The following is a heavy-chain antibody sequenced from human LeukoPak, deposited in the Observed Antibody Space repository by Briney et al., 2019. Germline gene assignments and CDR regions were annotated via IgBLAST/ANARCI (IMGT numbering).Heavy chain of an antibody. V-gene: IGHV3-23*01. CDR2: ISGGGGST. CDR3: AKGGKWDVTPFDY. J-gene: IGHJ4*02. Sequence: PGGSLRLSCVASGFTFSDYYMNWVRQAPGKGLEWVSTISGGGGSTYYADSVKGRFTISRDNSKNTLYLQVNSLRAEDTAVYYCAKGGKWDVTPFDYWGQGTLVTVSS. D-gene: IGHD1-26*01. CDR1: GFTFSDYY.